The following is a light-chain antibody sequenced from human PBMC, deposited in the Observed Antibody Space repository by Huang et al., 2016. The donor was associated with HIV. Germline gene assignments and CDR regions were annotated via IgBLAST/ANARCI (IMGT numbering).Light chain of an antibody. CDR1: QSVNNNY. J-gene: IGKJ1*01. CDR3: QQYGSSPWT. V-gene: IGKV3-20*01. Sequence: EIVLTQSPDSLSLSPGEGATLSCRASQSVNNNYLAWYQQKPGQAPRLLIFSASNRAPGIPDRFGGSGSGTDFTLTIRSLEPEDFAMYYCQQYGSSPWTFGQGTKVEVK. CDR2: SAS.